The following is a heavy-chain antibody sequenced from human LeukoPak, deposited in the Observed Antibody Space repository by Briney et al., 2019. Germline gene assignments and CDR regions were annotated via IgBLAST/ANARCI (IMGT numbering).Heavy chain of an antibody. J-gene: IGHJ4*02. D-gene: IGHD6-25*01. V-gene: IGHV4-38-2*02. Sequence: KPSETLSLTCTVSGYSISSGYYWGWIRQPPEKALEWIASIYHSGTTYYNPSLKSRVTMSVGTSMNQFSLRLSSVTAADTAVYYCARGLIGYHTVFDYWGQGSLVTVSS. CDR1: GYSISSGYY. CDR2: IYHSGTT. CDR3: ARGLIGYHTVFDY.